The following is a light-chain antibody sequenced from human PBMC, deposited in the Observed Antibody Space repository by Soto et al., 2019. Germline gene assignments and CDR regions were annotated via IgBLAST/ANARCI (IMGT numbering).Light chain of an antibody. Sequence: QSALNQPASVSGSPGQSITISCTGTSSDVGGYNYVSWYQHHPGKAPKLMIFDVSNRPSGVSNRFSGSKSGNTASLTISGLQAEDEADYYCSSYTASSTYVFGTGTKVPVL. V-gene: IGLV2-14*03. CDR2: DVS. J-gene: IGLJ1*01. CDR1: SSDVGGYNY. CDR3: SSYTASSTYV.